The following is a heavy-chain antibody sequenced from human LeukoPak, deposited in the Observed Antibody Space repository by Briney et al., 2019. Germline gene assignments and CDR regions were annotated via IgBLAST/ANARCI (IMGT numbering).Heavy chain of an antibody. Sequence: GGSLRLSCAASAFSVSSNYMSWVRQAPGKGLEWVSVLYSGGTTYYADSVKGRFTISRDNSKNTVYLQMNSLRVEDTAIYYCARDLSSWDQGGTPYFDNWGQGTLVTVSS. J-gene: IGHJ4*02. CDR1: AFSVSSNY. V-gene: IGHV3-66*01. CDR3: ARDLSSWDQGGTPYFDN. D-gene: IGHD6-13*01. CDR2: LYSGGTT.